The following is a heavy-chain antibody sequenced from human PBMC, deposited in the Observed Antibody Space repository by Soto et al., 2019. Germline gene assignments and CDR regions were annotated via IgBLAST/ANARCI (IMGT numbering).Heavy chain of an antibody. CDR3: AIYGDYVFDY. Sequence: QVQLVESGGGVVQPGRSLRLSCAASGFTFSSYGMHWVRQAPGKGLEWVAVIWYDGSNKYYADSEKGRFTISRDNSKNTLYLQMNSLRAEDTAVYYCAIYGDYVFDYWGQGTLVTVSS. V-gene: IGHV3-33*01. CDR2: IWYDGSNK. J-gene: IGHJ4*02. CDR1: GFTFSSYG. D-gene: IGHD4-17*01.